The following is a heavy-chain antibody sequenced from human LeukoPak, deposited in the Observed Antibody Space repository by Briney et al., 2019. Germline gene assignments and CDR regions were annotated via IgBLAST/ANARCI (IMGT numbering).Heavy chain of an antibody. CDR2: ISWNSGSI. CDR1: GFTFDDCA. CDR3: ARDSSGWYYFDY. Sequence: GGSLRLSCAASGFTFDDCAMHWVRQAPGKGLEWVSGISWNSGSINYADSVKGRFTISRDNSKNTLYLQMNSLRAEDTAVYYCARDSSGWYYFDYWGQGTLVTVSS. J-gene: IGHJ4*02. V-gene: IGHV3-9*01. D-gene: IGHD6-19*01.